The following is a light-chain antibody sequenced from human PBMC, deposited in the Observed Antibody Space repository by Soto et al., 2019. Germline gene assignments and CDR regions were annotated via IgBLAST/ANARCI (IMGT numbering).Light chain of an antibody. CDR1: QSVNSNY. J-gene: IGKJ1*01. V-gene: IGKV3-20*01. CDR2: GAS. Sequence: EIVLTQSPGTLSLSPGERATLSCRASQSVNSNYLAWYRRKPGQAPSLLISGASTRATGIPGRFSGSGSGTDFTLTITSLEPEDFAVYYYQHYDSSPPTFGQGTKVDIK. CDR3: QHYDSSPPT.